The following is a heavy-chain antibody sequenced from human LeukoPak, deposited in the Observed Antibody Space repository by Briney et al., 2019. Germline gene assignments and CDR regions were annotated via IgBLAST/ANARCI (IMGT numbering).Heavy chain of an antibody. D-gene: IGHD3-22*01. V-gene: IGHV4-61*02. CDR3: ARARDSSGYYPYYFDY. CDR2: IYTSGST. J-gene: IGHJ4*02. Sequence: KTSQTLSLTCTVSGGSISSGDYYWSWIRQPAGKGLEWIGRIYTSGSTNYNPSLKSRVTISVDTSKNQFSLKLSSVTAADTAVYYCARARDSSGYYPYYFDYWGQGTLVTVSS. CDR1: GGSISSGDYY.